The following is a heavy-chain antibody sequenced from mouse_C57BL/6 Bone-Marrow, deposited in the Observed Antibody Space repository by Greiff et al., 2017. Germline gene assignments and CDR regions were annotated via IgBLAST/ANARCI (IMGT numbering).Heavy chain of an antibody. CDR1: GYTFTGYW. V-gene: IGHV1-9*01. CDR2: ILPGSGST. CDR3: ARGGLPFWYFDV. J-gene: IGHJ1*03. Sequence: VQLQQSGAELMKPGASVKLSCKATGYTFTGYWIEWVKQRPGHGLEWIGEILPGSGSTNYNEKFKGKATFTADPSSNTAYMQLSSLTTEDSAIYYCARGGLPFWYFDVWGTGTTVTVSS. D-gene: IGHD2-4*01.